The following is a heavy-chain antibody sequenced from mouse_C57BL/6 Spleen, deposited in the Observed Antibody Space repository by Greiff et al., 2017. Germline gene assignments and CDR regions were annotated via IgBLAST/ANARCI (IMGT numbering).Heavy chain of an antibody. CDR2: INPNKGGS. CDR1: GYTFTDYN. J-gene: IGHJ2*01. CDR3: ARIIYGSSYYFDD. V-gene: IGHV1-18*01. Sequence: EVQLQQSGPELVKPGPSVKIPCKASGYTFTDYNMDWVKQSHGKSLEWIGDINPNKGGSISNQKYKGKATLTVDKSSSSAYMELRSLKSEDTAVYYCARIIYGSSYYFDDWGQGTTLTVSS. D-gene: IGHD1-1*01.